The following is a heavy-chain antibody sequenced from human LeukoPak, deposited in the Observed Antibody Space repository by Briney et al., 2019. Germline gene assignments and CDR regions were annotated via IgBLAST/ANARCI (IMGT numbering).Heavy chain of an antibody. CDR1: GGSFSGYY. Sequence: NASETLSLTCAVYGGSFSGYYWSWIRQPPGKGLEWIGEINHSGSTNYNPSLKSRVTISVDTSKNQFSLKLRSVTAADTAVYYCAREGGYDRNDYWGQGTLVTVSS. CDR2: INHSGST. CDR3: AREGGYDRNDY. J-gene: IGHJ4*02. V-gene: IGHV4-34*01. D-gene: IGHD5-12*01.